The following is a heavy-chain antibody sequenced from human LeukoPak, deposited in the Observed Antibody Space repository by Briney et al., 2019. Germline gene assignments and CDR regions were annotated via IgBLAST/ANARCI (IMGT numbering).Heavy chain of an antibody. CDR2: IKQYGSET. CDR1: GFTFSAYW. V-gene: IGHV3-7*01. Sequence: GGSLRLSCVTSGFTFSAYWMSWVRRAPGKGLEWVGNIKQYGSETDYAETVKGRFTVSGDNAKKSAYLQMNSLRVEDTAVYYCANGRVGSTSYFFDTWGQGTLVTVST. CDR3: ANGRVGSTSYFFDT. D-gene: IGHD2-2*01. J-gene: IGHJ4*02.